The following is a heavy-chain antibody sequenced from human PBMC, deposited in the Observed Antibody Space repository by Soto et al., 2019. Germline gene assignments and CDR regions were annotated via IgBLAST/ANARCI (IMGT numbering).Heavy chain of an antibody. D-gene: IGHD2-2*01. CDR1: GGTFSSYA. V-gene: IGHV1-69*01. CDR3: ARSQGSSTSLEIYYYYYYGMDV. J-gene: IGHJ6*02. CDR2: IIPISATT. Sequence: QVQLVQSGAEVKKPGSSVKVSCKASGGTFSSYAISWVRQAPGQGLEWMGGIIPISATTNYAQKFQGRVTTTADESTSTAYMELSSLRSEDTAVYYCARSQGSSTSLEIYYYYYYGMDVWGQGTTVTVSS.